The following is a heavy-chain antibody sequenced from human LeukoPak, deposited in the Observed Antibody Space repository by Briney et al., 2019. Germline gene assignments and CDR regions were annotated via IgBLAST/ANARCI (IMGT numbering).Heavy chain of an antibody. D-gene: IGHD1-26*01. CDR2: INHSGST. J-gene: IGHJ5*02. V-gene: IGHV4-34*01. CDR1: GGSLSGYY. Sequence: SETLSLTCAVYGGSLSGYYWSWIRQPPGKGLEWIGEINHSGSTNYNPSLKSRVTISVDTSKNQFSLKLSSVTAADTAVYYCARGARYSGSYFLRAWGQGTLVTVSS. CDR3: ARGARYSGSYFLRA.